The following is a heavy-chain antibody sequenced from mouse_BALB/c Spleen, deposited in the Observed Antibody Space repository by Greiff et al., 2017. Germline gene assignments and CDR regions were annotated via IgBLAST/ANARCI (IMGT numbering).Heavy chain of an antibody. V-gene: IGHV5-17*02. CDR3: ARSRDYYGSSYRYYAMDY. J-gene: IGHJ4*01. CDR2: ISSGSSTI. Sequence: EVKLVESGGGLVQPGGSRKLSCAASGFTFSSFGMHWVRQAPEKGLEWVAYISSGSSTIYYEDTVKGRFTISRDNPKNTLFLQMTSLRSEDTALYYCARSRDYYGSSYRYYAMDYWGQGTSVTVSS. CDR1: GFTFSSFG. D-gene: IGHD1-1*01.